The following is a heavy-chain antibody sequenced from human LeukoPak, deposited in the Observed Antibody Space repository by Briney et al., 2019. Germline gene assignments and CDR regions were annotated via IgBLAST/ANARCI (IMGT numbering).Heavy chain of an antibody. Sequence: TGGSLRLSCAASGFTFSTYCMNWVRQAPGKGLEWVSSIISSSSYIYYADSVKGRFTISRDNAKNSLYLQMNSLRAEDTAVYYCARDPQYCSGGSCYSFDYWGQGTLVTVSS. V-gene: IGHV3-21*01. CDR1: GFTFSTYC. CDR3: ARDPQYCSGGSCYSFDY. CDR2: IISSSSYI. J-gene: IGHJ4*02. D-gene: IGHD2-15*01.